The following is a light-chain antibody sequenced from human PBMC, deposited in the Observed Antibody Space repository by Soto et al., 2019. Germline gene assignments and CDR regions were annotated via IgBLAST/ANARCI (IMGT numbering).Light chain of an antibody. V-gene: IGKV3D-11*02. CDR2: DAS. CDR3: QQRHLWPIT. CDR1: QSVSIK. Sequence: EILLKHSPANLSGAPGERTTLSCRASQSVSIKLAWYQQKPGQAPRLLIYDASNRATGIPARFSGSGAGTDFTLTISGLEPEEIAVYYCQQRHLWPITVGQGTRLEIK. J-gene: IGKJ5*01.